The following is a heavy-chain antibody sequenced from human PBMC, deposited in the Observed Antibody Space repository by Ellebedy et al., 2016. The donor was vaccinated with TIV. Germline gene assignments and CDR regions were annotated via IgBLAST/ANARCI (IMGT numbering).Heavy chain of an antibody. J-gene: IGHJ3*01. CDR1: GDSVSSNSLS. Sequence: SQTLSLTCGISGDSVSSNSLSWNWIGQPPSRGLEWLGRSYYASKWYYDYAVSLKGRITINPDTSKNQISLHLNSVTPEDTAVYYCMGRRYYGDSGAFDLWGQGTMVTVSS. V-gene: IGHV6-1*01. CDR2: SYYASKWYY. D-gene: IGHD3-3*01. CDR3: MGRRYYGDSGAFDL.